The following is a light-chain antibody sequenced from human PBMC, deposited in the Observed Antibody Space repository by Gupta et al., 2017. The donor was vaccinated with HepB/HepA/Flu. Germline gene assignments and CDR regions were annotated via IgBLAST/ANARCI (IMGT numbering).Light chain of an antibody. Sequence: DIVLTQSPGTLSLSPGERATLSCRASQSVSSSYVAWYQQKPGQAPRLLIYGASSRATGIPDRCSGSGSGTDFTLTISRLEPEDFAVYYCQKYGSSLTFGPGTKVDIK. J-gene: IGKJ3*01. CDR1: QSVSSSY. CDR2: GAS. CDR3: QKYGSSLT. V-gene: IGKV3-20*01.